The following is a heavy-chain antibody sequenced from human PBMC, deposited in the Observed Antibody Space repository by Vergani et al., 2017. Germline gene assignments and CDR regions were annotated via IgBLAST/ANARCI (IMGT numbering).Heavy chain of an antibody. D-gene: IGHD3-10*01. Sequence: DVHLAESGGGFFQPGGSLRLSCSASGFSFNSYWMHWVRQVPGKGLLWVSRIKSDGSITAYADSVKGRFTISRDNAQNTLYLQMNSLRAEDTAVYYCAKDPGRLGYFDYWGQGTLVTVSS. CDR3: AKDPGRLGYFDY. CDR2: IKSDGSIT. CDR1: GFSFNSYW. J-gene: IGHJ4*02. V-gene: IGHV3-74*03.